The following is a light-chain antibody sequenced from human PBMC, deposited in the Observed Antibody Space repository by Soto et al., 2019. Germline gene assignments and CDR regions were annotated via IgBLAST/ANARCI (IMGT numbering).Light chain of an antibody. Sequence: QSVLTQSRSVSGSPGQSVTISCTGTSSDVGRYHFVSWFQQHPGKAPKLMIYEVSMTPSGVPDRFSGSKSGNTASLTISGLRAGDEADYFCCSYAGAYTSDFGTGTKVA. J-gene: IGLJ1*01. CDR2: EVS. CDR3: CSYAGAYTSD. V-gene: IGLV2-11*01. CDR1: SSDVGRYHF.